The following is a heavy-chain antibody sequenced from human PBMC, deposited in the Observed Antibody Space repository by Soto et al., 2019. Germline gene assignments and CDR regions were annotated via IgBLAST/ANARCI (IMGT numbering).Heavy chain of an antibody. V-gene: IGHV5-51*01. CDR3: ARHTRSRWRGEYSDY. Sequence: GESLKISCKGSWYTFTNYWIGWVRQGPGKGLEWMGIIYPGDSGTRYSPSFQGQVTISADKSISTAYLQWSSLKASDSAMYYCARHTRSRWRGEYSDYWGQGTPVTVSS. D-gene: IGHD6-13*01. CDR1: WYTFTNYW. J-gene: IGHJ4*01. CDR2: IYPGDSGT.